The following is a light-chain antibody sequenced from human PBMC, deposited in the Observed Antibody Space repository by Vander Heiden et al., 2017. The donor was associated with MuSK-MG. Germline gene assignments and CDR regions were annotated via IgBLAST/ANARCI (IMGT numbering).Light chain of an antibody. Sequence: DIVLAQSPGTLSLSPGDGATLSCRASETIGNMYLAWYQQIPGQAPRLLIYGASTRATGIPDRFSGRASETDFTLTISRLEPEDFAVYYCQYYGSSFFTFGQWTRLEIK. CDR2: GAS. CDR1: ETIGNMY. J-gene: IGKJ5*01. V-gene: IGKV3-20*01. CDR3: QYYGSSFFT.